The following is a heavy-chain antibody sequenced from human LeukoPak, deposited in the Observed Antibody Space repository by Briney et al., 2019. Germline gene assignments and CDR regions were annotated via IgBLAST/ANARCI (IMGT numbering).Heavy chain of an antibody. J-gene: IGHJ4*02. CDR2: IYYSGST. D-gene: IGHD1-7*01. CDR1: GGSISSHY. CDR3: ARLLELHQLDY. V-gene: IGHV4-59*08. Sequence: SETLSLTCTVSGGSISSHYWSWIRQPPGKGLEWIGYIYYSGSTNYNPSLKSRVTISVDTSKNQFSLNLISVTAADTAVYYCARLLELHQLDYWGQGALVTVSS.